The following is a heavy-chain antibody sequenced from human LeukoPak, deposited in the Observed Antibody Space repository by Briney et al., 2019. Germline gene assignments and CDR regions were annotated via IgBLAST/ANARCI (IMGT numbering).Heavy chain of an antibody. CDR1: GGSISSYY. V-gene: IGHV4-59*12. D-gene: IGHD1-26*01. CDR2: IYYRGRT. J-gene: IGHJ4*02. Sequence: PSETLSLTCTVSGGSISSYYWSWIRQPPGKGLEWIGYIYYRGRTNYNPALKSRVTIAVDTSKNQFSLKLSSVTAADTAVYYCARGSQTIPIVGATHFDYWGQGTLVTVSS. CDR3: ARGSQTIPIVGATHFDY.